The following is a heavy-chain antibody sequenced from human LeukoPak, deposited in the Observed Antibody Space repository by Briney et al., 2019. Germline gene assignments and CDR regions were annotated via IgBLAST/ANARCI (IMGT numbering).Heavy chain of an antibody. J-gene: IGHJ4*02. Sequence: SETLSLTCAVYGGSFSGYYWSWIRQPPGKGLEWIGEINHSGSTNYNPSLKSRVSISVDTPKNRFSLKLNSVTAADTAVYYCARSPFPRGEFDYWGQGTLVTVSS. CDR2: INHSGST. CDR1: GGSFSGYY. CDR3: ARSPFPRGEFDY. V-gene: IGHV4-34*01. D-gene: IGHD3-16*01.